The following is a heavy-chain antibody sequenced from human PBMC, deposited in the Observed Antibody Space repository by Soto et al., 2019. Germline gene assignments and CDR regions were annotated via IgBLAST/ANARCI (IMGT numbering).Heavy chain of an antibody. CDR3: AITSGLTGTGPDY. J-gene: IGHJ4*02. V-gene: IGHV3-23*01. D-gene: IGHD7-27*01. CDR1: GFIFRNDA. Sequence: EVQLLESGGGLVQPGGSLRLSCAASGFIFRNDAMSWVRQAPGKGLEWVSAIGGNGADTYYADSLKGRFTISRDNSKNTLYLQMNSLRAEDTAVYFCAITSGLTGTGPDYWGQGTLVTVSS. CDR2: IGGNGADT.